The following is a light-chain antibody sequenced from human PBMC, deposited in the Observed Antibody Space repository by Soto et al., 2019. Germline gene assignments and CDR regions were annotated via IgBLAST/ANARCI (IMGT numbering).Light chain of an antibody. Sequence: QSVLTQPRSVSGSPGQSVTISCTGTSSDVGGYNYVSWYQQHPGKAPKLMIYDVSKWPSGVPDSFSGSNSGNTASLTISGLQADDEADYYCSSYAGTHGDVFGTGTKLTVL. J-gene: IGLJ1*01. CDR1: SSDVGGYNY. V-gene: IGLV2-11*01. CDR2: DVS. CDR3: SSYAGTHGDV.